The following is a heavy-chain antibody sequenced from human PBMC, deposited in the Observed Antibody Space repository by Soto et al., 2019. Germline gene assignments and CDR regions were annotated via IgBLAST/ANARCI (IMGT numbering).Heavy chain of an antibody. Sequence: PSETLSLTCTVSGGSNSSYYWSWIRQSHGKGLEWIGYISYSGNTDYNPSLKSRLTISVDTSKNQFSLNLSSVTTADTAVYYCVRAGGGWSFDIWGQGTLVTVSS. CDR2: ISYSGNT. J-gene: IGHJ4*02. CDR1: GGSNSSYY. D-gene: IGHD6-19*01. CDR3: VRAGGGWSFDI. V-gene: IGHV4-59*01.